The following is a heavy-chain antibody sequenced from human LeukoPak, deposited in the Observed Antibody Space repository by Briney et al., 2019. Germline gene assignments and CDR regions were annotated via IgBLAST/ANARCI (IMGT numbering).Heavy chain of an antibody. V-gene: IGHV4-4*07. CDR3: ARVRRYGSSRGLDY. Sequence: PSETLSLTCTVSGGSISSYYWSWIRQPAGKGLEWIGRIYTSGSTNYNPSLKSRVTMSVDTSKNQFSLKLSSVTAADTAVYYCARVRRYGSSRGLDYWGQGTLVTVSS. D-gene: IGHD6-6*01. J-gene: IGHJ4*02. CDR2: IYTSGST. CDR1: GGSISSYY.